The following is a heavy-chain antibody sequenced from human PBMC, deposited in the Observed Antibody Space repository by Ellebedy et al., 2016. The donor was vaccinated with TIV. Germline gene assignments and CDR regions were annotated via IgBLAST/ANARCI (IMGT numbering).Heavy chain of an antibody. V-gene: IGHV1-46*01. J-gene: IGHJ4*02. CDR3: ARDRDYGTFDY. Sequence: AASVKVSCKASGYTFTNYYIHWVRQAPGQGLEWVGIINPRSGSTEYAQKFQGRVTMTRDTSASTAYMELSSLRSEDTAVYYCARDRDYGTFDYWGQGTLVTVSS. CDR1: GYTFTNYY. D-gene: IGHD4-17*01. CDR2: INPRSGST.